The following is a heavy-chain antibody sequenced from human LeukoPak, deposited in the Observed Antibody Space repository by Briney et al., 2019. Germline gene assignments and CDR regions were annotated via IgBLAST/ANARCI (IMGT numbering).Heavy chain of an antibody. CDR1: GFTFSTYS. CDR3: ARVQYYGSGPPDV. CDR2: ISTSGSYT. V-gene: IGHV3-21*01. Sequence: GGSLRLSCAASGFTFSTYSKNWVRQAPGKGLEWVSSISTSGSYTYYPDSVKGRFTISRDNAKKSLYLQMNSLRAEDTAAYYCARVQYYGSGPPDVWGKGTTVTVSS. J-gene: IGHJ6*04. D-gene: IGHD3-10*01.